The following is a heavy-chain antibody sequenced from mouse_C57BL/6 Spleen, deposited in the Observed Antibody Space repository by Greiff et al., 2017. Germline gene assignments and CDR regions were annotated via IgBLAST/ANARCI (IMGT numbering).Heavy chain of an antibody. CDR1: GYAFSSSW. CDR2: IYPGDGDT. D-gene: IGHD4-1*01. Sequence: QVQLKESGPELVKPGASVKISCKASGYAFSSSWMNWVKQRPGKGLEWIGRIYPGDGDTNYNGKFKGKATLTADKSSSTAYMQLSSLTSEDSAVYFCARGGTGTRYFDYWGQGTTLTVSS. J-gene: IGHJ2*01. V-gene: IGHV1-82*01. CDR3: ARGGTGTRYFDY.